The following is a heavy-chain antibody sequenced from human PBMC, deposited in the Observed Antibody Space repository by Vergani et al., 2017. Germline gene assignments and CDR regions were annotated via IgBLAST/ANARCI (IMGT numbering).Heavy chain of an antibody. J-gene: IGHJ2*01. D-gene: IGHD6-13*01. V-gene: IGHV3-9*01. Sequence: EVQLVESGGGLVQPGRSLRLSCAASGFTFDDYAMHWVRQAPGKGLEWVSGINWNSDSIAYADSVKGRFTISRDNAKKSLYLQMNRLRAEDTALYYCVKDIAASGNYWYFDLWGRGTLVTVSS. CDR2: INWNSDSI. CDR3: VKDIAASGNYWYFDL. CDR1: GFTFDDYA.